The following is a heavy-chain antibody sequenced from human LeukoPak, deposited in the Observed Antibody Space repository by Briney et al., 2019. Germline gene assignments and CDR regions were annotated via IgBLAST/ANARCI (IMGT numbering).Heavy chain of an antibody. CDR1: GFTFSSYA. CDR2: ISGSGGST. Sequence: GGSLRLSCAASGFTFSSYAMTWVRQASGKGLEWVSTISGSGGSTYYADSVKGRYTISRDNSKDTVYLQLNSLRAEDTAVYYCAKDSRSLPYCFDFWGQGTLVTVSS. CDR3: AKDSRSLPYCFDF. V-gene: IGHV3-23*01. J-gene: IGHJ4*02.